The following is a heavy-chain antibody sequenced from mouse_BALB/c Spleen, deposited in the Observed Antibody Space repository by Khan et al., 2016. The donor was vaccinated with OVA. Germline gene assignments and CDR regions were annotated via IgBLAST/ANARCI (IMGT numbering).Heavy chain of an antibody. CDR2: ISDLAYTF. D-gene: IGHD1-2*01. CDR1: GFTFSDYG. CDR3: VRGGGTAPFAY. Sequence: EVELVESGGGLVQPGGSRKLSCAASGFTFSDYGMAWVRQAPGKGPEWVAFISDLAYTFYYADTVTGRFTLSRENAKNTLYLEMSSLRSGDTAMYYCVRGGGTAPFAYWGQGTLVTVSA. V-gene: IGHV5-15*02. J-gene: IGHJ3*01.